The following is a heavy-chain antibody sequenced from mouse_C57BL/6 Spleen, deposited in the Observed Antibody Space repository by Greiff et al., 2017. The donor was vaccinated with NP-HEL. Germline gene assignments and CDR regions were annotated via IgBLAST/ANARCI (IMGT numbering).Heavy chain of an antibody. D-gene: IGHD2-4*01. V-gene: IGHV1-18*01. CDR2: INPNNGGT. CDR3: ARGGNDYGYAMDY. Sequence: EVQLQQSGPELVNPGASVKIPCKASGYTFTDYNMDWVKQSHGKSLEWIGDINPNNGGTIYNQKFKGKATLTVDKSSSTAYMELRSLTSEDTAVYYCARGGNDYGYAMDYWGQGTSVTVSS. J-gene: IGHJ4*01. CDR1: GYTFTDYN.